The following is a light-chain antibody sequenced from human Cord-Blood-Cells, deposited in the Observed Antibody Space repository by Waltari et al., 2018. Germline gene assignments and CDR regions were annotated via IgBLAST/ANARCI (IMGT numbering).Light chain of an antibody. J-gene: IGLJ2*01. CDR2: EGS. Sequence: QSALTQPASVSGSPGQPITISCTGTSSDVGSYNLVPWYQQHPGKAPKLMIDEGSKRPWGVSSRSAGSKSGNTASLTISGLQAEDEADYYCCSYAGSSTWVFGGGTKLTVL. CDR3: CSYAGSSTWV. V-gene: IGLV2-23*01. CDR1: SSDVGSYNL.